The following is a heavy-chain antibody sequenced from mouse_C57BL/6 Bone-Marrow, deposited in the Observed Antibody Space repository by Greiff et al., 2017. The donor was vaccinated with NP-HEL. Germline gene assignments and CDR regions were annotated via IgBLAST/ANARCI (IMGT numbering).Heavy chain of an antibody. CDR2: IDPNSGGT. CDR3: ARYYYGSSSFDY. Sequence: VQLQQPGAELVKPGASVKLSCKASGYTFTSYLMHWVKQRPGRGLEWIGRIDPNSGGTKYNEKFKSKATLTVDKPSITAYMRLNSLTSEVSAVYYSARYYYGSSSFDYGGQGTTLTFSS. D-gene: IGHD1-1*01. J-gene: IGHJ2*01. V-gene: IGHV1-72*01. CDR1: GYTFTSYL.